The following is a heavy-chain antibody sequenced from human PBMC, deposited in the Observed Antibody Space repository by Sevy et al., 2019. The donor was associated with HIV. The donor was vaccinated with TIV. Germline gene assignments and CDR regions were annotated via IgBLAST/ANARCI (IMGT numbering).Heavy chain of an antibody. CDR1: GFTFSSYS. V-gene: IGHV3-48*01. D-gene: IGHD3-3*01. CDR3: AREEPLRPFDY. Sequence: GGSLRLSCAASGFTFSSYSMNWVRQAPGKGLEWVSYISSSSSTIYYAYSVKGVFTISRENARNSLYLQMNSLRAEDTAVYYSAREEPLRPFDYWGQGTLVTVSS. J-gene: IGHJ4*02. CDR2: ISSSSSTI.